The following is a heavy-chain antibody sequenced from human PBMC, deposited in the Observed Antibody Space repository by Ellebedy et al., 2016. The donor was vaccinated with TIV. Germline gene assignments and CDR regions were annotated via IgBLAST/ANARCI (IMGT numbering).Heavy chain of an antibody. CDR1: GGTFSSYA. V-gene: IGHV1-69*05. CDR2: IIPIFGTA. D-gene: IGHD6-13*01. J-gene: IGHJ4*02. Sequence: SVKVSCXASGGTFSSYAISWVRQAPGQGLEWMGGIIPIFGTANYAQKFQGRVTMTRDTSTSTVYMELSSLRSEDTAVYYCARAAAGDLFDYWGQGTLVTVSS. CDR3: ARAAAGDLFDY.